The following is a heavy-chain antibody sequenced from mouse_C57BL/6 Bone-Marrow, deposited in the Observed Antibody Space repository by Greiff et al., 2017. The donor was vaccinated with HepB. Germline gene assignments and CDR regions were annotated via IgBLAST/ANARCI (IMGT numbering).Heavy chain of an antibody. V-gene: IGHV6-6*01. D-gene: IGHD1-1*01. J-gene: IGHJ2*01. CDR2: IRNKANNHAT. CDR1: GFTFSDAW. CDR3: TRPGSSYFDY. Sequence: EVNVVESGGGLVQPGGSMKLSCAASGFTFSDAWMDWVRQSPEKGLEWVAEIRNKANNHATYYAESVKGRFTISRDDSKSSVYLQMNSLRAEDTGIYYCTRPGSSYFDYWGQGTTLTVSS.